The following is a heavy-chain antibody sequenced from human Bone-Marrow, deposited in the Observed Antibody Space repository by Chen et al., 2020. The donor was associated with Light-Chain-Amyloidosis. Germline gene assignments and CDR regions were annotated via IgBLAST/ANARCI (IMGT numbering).Heavy chain of an antibody. Sequence: EVQLEQSGPEVKKPGESLKIHCKGYGYTFPNYWIGWVRQMPGKGLEWMWVIYPDDSDARYSPSFEGQVTISADKSITTAYLQWRSLKASDTAMYYCARRRDGYNFDYWGQGTLVTVSS. CDR1: GYTFPNYW. J-gene: IGHJ4*02. CDR2: IYPDDSDA. V-gene: IGHV5-51*01. CDR3: ARRRDGYNFDY. D-gene: IGHD5-12*01.